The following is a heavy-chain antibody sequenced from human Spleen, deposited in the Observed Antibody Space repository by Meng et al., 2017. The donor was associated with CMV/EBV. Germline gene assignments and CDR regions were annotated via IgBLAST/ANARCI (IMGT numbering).Heavy chain of an antibody. CDR1: GYTFTGYH. CDR3: ATYLDRGVVGGYSDH. D-gene: IGHD1-26*01. J-gene: IGHJ5*02. CDR2: INPNSGGT. Sequence: ASVKVSCKASGYTFTGYHMHWVRQAPGQGLEWMGLINPNSGGTNYAQKFQGRVTVTRDTSISTAYMELSGLRSDDTALYYCATYLDRGVVGGYSDHWGQGTLVTVSS. V-gene: IGHV1-2*02.